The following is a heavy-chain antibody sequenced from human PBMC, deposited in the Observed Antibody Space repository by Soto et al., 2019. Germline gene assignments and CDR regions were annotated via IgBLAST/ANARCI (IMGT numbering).Heavy chain of an antibody. CDR3: ASKSRITMVRGDLDY. Sequence: GGSLRLSCAASGFTVSSNYMSWVRQAPGKGLEWVSVIYSGGSTYYADSVKGRFTISRDNSKNTLYLQMNSLRAEDTAVYYCASKSRITMVRGDLDYWGQGTLVTVSS. CDR2: IYSGGST. J-gene: IGHJ4*02. D-gene: IGHD3-10*01. CDR1: GFTVSSNY. V-gene: IGHV3-66*01.